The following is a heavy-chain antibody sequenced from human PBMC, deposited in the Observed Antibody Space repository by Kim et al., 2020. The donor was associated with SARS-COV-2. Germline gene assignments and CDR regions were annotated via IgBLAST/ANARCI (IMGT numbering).Heavy chain of an antibody. V-gene: IGHV4-39*01. CDR3: NRYCSSTSCYHYFDY. CDR1: GGSISSSSYY. CDR2: IYYSGST. J-gene: IGHJ4*02. Sequence: SETLSLTCTVSGGSISSSSYYWGWIRQPPGKGLEWIGSIYYSGSTYYNPSLKSRVTISVDTSKNQFSLKLSSVTAADTAVYYCNRYCSSTSCYHYFDYWGQGTLVTVSS. D-gene: IGHD2-2*01.